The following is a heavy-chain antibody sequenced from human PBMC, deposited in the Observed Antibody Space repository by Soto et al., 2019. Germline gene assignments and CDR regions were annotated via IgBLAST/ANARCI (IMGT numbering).Heavy chain of an antibody. J-gene: IGHJ6*02. CDR3: AREKTSYGMDV. V-gene: IGHV1-8*01. Sequence: QVQLVQSGAEVKKPGASVKVSCKASGYTFTSYDINWVRQATGQGLEWMGWMNPNSGNTGYAQKFQGRVTXXXXXXXXXAXXXXXXLRFEDTAVYYCAREKTSYGMDVWGQGTTVTVSS. CDR1: GYTFTSYD. CDR2: MNPNSGNT.